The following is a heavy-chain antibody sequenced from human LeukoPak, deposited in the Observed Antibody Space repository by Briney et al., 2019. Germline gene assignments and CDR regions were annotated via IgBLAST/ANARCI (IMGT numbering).Heavy chain of an antibody. CDR1: GFTFSSYW. V-gene: IGHV3-7*01. Sequence: GSLKLSCAASGFTFSSYWISWVRQAPGKGLEWVANIKYDGSEKFYVDSVKGRFTISRDNAKNTVYLQMNSLRAEDTAVYYCTREVSGSLYFDYWGQGTLVTVSS. CDR2: IKYDGSEK. CDR3: TREVSGSLYFDY. D-gene: IGHD1-26*01. J-gene: IGHJ4*02.